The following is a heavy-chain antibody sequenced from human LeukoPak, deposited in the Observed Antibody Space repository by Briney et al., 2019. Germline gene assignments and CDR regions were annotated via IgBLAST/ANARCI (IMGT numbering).Heavy chain of an antibody. D-gene: IGHD4-11*01. CDR1: GFTFSSYG. CDR3: ARDRTTVTTFRVYYYYGMDV. V-gene: IGHV3-33*01. CDR2: IWYDGSNK. J-gene: IGHJ6*02. Sequence: GGSLRLSCAASGFTFSSYGMHWVRQAPGKGLEWVAVIWYDGSNKYYADSVKGRFTISRDNSKNTLYLKMNSLRDEDTAVYYCARDRTTVTTFRVYYYYGMDVWGQGTTVTVSS.